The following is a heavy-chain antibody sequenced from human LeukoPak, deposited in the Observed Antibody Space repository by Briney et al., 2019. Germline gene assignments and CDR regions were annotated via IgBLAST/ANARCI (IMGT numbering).Heavy chain of an antibody. D-gene: IGHD6-6*01. V-gene: IGHV1-2*02. CDR1: GYTFTSYG. CDR2: INPNSGGT. J-gene: IGHJ5*02. Sequence: ASVKVSCKASGYTFTSYGISWVRQAPGQGLEWMGWINPNSGGTNYAQKFQGRVTMTRDTSISTAYMELSRLRSDDTAVYYCARDYSSSSSGWFDPWGQGTLVTVSS. CDR3: ARDYSSSSSGWFDP.